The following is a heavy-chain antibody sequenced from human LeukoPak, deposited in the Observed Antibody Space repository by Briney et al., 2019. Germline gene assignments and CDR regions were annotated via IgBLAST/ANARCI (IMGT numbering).Heavy chain of an antibody. Sequence: ASVKVSCKTSGYSFTAFYIHWVRPAAGQGLEWMGWIHPRRGDTNYAQKFQGRVTMTRDTSISTAYLDLTSLRSDDTAVYYCARDGDYGTGSYYRGCIDSWGQGTPVTVSP. D-gene: IGHD3-10*01. J-gene: IGHJ4*02. CDR2: IHPRRGDT. V-gene: IGHV1-2*02. CDR1: GYSFTAFY. CDR3: ARDGDYGTGSYYRGCIDS.